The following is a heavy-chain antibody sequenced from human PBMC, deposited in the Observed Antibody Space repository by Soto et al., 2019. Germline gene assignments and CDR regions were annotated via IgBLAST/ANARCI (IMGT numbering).Heavy chain of an antibody. V-gene: IGHV4-39*01. J-gene: IGHJ5*02. CDR3: ARHSYYYGSTYGCWLDP. CDR2: IYYSGST. D-gene: IGHD3-10*01. CDR1: GGSISSGSYY. Sequence: SETLSLTCTVSGGSISSGSYYWGWIRQPPGKGLEWIGSIYYSGSTYYNPSLKSRVTISVDTSKNQFSLKLSSVTAADTAVYYCARHSYYYGSTYGCWLDPWGQGTLVT.